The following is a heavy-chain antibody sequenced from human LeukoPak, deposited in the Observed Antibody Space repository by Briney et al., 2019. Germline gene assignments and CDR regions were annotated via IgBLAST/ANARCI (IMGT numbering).Heavy chain of an antibody. Sequence: GGSLRLSCSASGCTFSTFPMHWVRQAPGKGLEYFSAISRNGDTTYYADSVKGRFTISRDNSKNTPYLQMSSLRPEDTAVYYCVKALTDDAFDIWGQGTMVTVSS. CDR3: VKALTDDAFDI. V-gene: IGHV3-64D*06. J-gene: IGHJ3*02. CDR2: ISRNGDTT. CDR1: GCTFSTFP.